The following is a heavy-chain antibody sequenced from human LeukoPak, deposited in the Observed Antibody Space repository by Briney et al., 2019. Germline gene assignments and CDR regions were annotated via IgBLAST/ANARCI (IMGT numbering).Heavy chain of an antibody. D-gene: IGHD6-19*01. V-gene: IGHV3-23*01. CDR1: GFTFSSYA. J-gene: IGHJ4*02. Sequence: PGGSLRLSCAASGFTFSSYAMSWVRQAPGKGLEWVSAISGSGGSTYYADSVKGRFTTSRDTSKNTVSLQMNSLRAEDTAVYYCAGDKTTGGWYEFDYWGQGTLVTVSS. CDR3: AGDKTTGGWYEFDY. CDR2: ISGSGGST.